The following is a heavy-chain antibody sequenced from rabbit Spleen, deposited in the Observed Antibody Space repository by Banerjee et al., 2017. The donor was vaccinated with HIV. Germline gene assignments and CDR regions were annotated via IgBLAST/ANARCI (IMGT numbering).Heavy chain of an antibody. V-gene: IGHV1S40*01. D-gene: IGHD1-1*01. J-gene: IGHJ4*01. CDR2: IDSGSSGFT. CDR3: ARDLTDVIGWNFGW. Sequence: QSLEESGGDLVKPGASLTLTCKASGFEFTSGFWICWVRQAPGKGPEWIACIDSGSSGFTYFATWAKGRFTCSKTSSTTVTLQMTRLTAADTATYFCARDLTDVIGWNFGWWGQGTLVTVS. CDR1: GFEFTSGFW.